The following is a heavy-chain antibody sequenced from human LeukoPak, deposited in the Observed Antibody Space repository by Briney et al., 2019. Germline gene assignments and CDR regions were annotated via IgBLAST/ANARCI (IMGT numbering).Heavy chain of an antibody. CDR2: MNPNSGNT. CDR1: GYTFTSYD. V-gene: IGHV1-8*03. Sequence: ASVKVSCKASGYTFTSYDINWVRQATGQGLEWMGWMNPNSGNTGYAQEFQGRVTITTDTSTSTAYMELRSLRSDDTAVYYCAREKTLAVAGPNHGYDYWGQGTLVTVSS. CDR3: AREKTLAVAGPNHGYDY. J-gene: IGHJ4*02. D-gene: IGHD6-19*01.